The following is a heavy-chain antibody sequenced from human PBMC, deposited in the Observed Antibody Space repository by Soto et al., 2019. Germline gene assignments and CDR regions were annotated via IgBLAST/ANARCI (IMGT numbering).Heavy chain of an antibody. CDR1: GYTFTSYD. D-gene: IGHD1-26*01. V-gene: IGHV1-8*01. CDR2: MNPNSGNT. J-gene: IGHJ4*02. Sequence: QVQLVQSGAEVKKPGASVKVSCKASGYTFTSYDINWVRQATGQGLEWMGWMNPNSGNTGYAQKFQGRVTMTRNTSISTAYMELSSLRSEDTAVYYCARGLTVGATFSHRRMYYFDYWGQGTLVTVSS. CDR3: ARGLTVGATFSHRRMYYFDY.